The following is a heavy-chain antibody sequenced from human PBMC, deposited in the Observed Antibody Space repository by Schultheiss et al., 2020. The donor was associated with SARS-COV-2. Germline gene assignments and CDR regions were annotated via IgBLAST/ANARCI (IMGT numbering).Heavy chain of an antibody. Sequence: SETLSLTCTVSGDSIGNFYWTWIRQPPGKGLEWIGEINHSGSTNYNPSLKSRVTISVGTSKNQFSLKLSSVTAADTAMYYCARAGKRRMTDYMDVWGQGTLVTVSS. D-gene: IGHD1-14*01. CDR1: GDSIGNFY. CDR3: ARAGKRRMTDYMDV. V-gene: IGHV4-34*01. J-gene: IGHJ4*02. CDR2: INHSGST.